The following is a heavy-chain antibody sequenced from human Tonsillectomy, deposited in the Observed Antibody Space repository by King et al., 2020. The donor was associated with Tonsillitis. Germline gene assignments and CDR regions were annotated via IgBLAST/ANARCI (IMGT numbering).Heavy chain of an antibody. CDR1: GFTFSSYS. V-gene: IGHV3-48*01. CDR3: ARALHQLLSLFDY. CDR2: ISSSSSTI. J-gene: IGHJ4*02. Sequence: VQLVESGGGLVQPGGSLRLSCAASGFTFSSYSMNWVRQAPGKGLEWVSYISSSSSTIYYADSVKGRFTISRDNAKNSLYLQMNSLRAEDTAVCYCARALHQLLSLFDYWGQGTLVTVSS. D-gene: IGHD2-2*01.